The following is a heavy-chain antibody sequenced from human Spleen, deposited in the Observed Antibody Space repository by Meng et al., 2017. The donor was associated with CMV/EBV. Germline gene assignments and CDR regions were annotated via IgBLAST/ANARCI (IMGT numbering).Heavy chain of an antibody. CDR3: ARVGGWATIAVTGYYFDY. CDR2: IKQDGSEK. V-gene: IGHV3-7*01. J-gene: IGHJ4*02. CDR1: GFTFSSYW. Sequence: GGSLRLSCAASGFTFSSYWMSWVRQAPGKGLECVANIKQDGSEKEYVDSVKGRFTISRDNAKNSLYLQMNSLRAEDTAVYYCARVGGWATIAVTGYYFDYWGQGMLVTVSS. D-gene: IGHD6-19*01.